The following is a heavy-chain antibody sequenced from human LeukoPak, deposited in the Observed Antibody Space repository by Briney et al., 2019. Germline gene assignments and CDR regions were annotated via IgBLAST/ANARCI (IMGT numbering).Heavy chain of an antibody. CDR2: IYYSGST. CDR3: ARGDYGSGSPFDY. Sequence: SETLSLTCTVSGGSISSGGYYWSWIRQHLGKGLEWIGYIYYSGSTYYNPSLKSRVTISVDTSKNQFSLKLSSVTAADTAVYYCARGDYGSGSPFDYWGQGTLVTVSS. D-gene: IGHD3-10*01. J-gene: IGHJ4*02. V-gene: IGHV4-31*03. CDR1: GGSISSGGYY.